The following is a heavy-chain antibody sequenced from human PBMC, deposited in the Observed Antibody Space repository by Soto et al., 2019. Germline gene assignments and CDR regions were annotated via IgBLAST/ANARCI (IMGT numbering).Heavy chain of an antibody. CDR3: ASLWFGEGGGMDV. J-gene: IGHJ6*02. CDR1: GGSLSSGDYY. CDR2: IYYSGST. D-gene: IGHD3-10*01. Sequence: SETLSLTCTVSGGSLSSGDYYWSWIRQPPGKGLEWIGYIYYSGSTYYNPSLKSRVTISVDTSKNQFSLKLSSVTAADTAVYYCASLWFGEGGGMDVWGQGTTVTVSS. V-gene: IGHV4-30-4*01.